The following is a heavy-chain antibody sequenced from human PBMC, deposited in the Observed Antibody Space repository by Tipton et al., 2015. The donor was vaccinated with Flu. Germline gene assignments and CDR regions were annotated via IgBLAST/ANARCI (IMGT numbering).Heavy chain of an antibody. CDR3: ARRYYYDSSGYDY. CDR1: GGSISSSSYY. CDR2: IYYSGST. D-gene: IGHD3-22*01. J-gene: IGHJ4*02. V-gene: IGHV4-39*01. Sequence: TLSLTCTVSGGSISSSSYYWGWIRQPPGKGLEWIGSIYYSGSTYYNPSLKSRVTISVATSKNQFSLKLSSVTAADTAVSYCARRYYYDSSGYDYWGQGTLVTVSS.